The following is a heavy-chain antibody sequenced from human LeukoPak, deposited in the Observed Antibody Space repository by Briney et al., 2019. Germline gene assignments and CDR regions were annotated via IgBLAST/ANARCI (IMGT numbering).Heavy chain of an antibody. Sequence: SETLSLTCTVSGGSISSYYWSWIRQPPGKGLEWIGYIYYSGSTNYNPSLKSRVTISVDTSKNQFSLKLSSVAAADTAVYYCARHRFVAARPNFDYWGQGTLVTVSS. V-gene: IGHV4-59*01. CDR1: GGSISSYY. CDR2: IYYSGST. D-gene: IGHD6-6*01. CDR3: ARHRFVAARPNFDY. J-gene: IGHJ4*02.